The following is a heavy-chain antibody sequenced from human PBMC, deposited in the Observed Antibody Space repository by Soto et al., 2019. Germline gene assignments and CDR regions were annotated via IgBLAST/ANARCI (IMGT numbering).Heavy chain of an antibody. D-gene: IGHD3-22*01. J-gene: IGHJ4*02. V-gene: IGHV5-51*01. CDR1: GYMFATYW. CDR2: IYPGDSYT. CDR3: VRHKGPDDYDTSGNLDY. Sequence: PWESLKISFPASGYMFATYWIVWVRQRPFKFLEWMWIIYPGDSYTRYSPSCQGQVTISDDKSIFTACLRWTSLKASDTAMYYCVRHKGPDDYDTSGNLDYWGQGTLVTVSS.